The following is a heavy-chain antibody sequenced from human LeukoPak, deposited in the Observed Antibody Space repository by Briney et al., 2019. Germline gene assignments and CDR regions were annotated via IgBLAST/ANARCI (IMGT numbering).Heavy chain of an antibody. CDR2: IYHSGST. CDR3: ARLWPFSEGYFDY. V-gene: IGHV4-38-2*02. Sequence: SETLSLTCTVSGYSISSGYYWGWIRQPPGKGLGWIGSIYHSGSTYYNPSLKSRVTISVDTSKNQFSLKLSSVTAADTAVYYCARLWPFSEGYFDYWGQGTLVTVSS. CDR1: GYSISSGYY. J-gene: IGHJ4*02. D-gene: IGHD2-21*01.